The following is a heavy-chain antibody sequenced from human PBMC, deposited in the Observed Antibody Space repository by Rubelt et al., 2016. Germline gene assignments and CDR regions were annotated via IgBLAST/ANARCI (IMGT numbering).Heavy chain of an antibody. CDR3: ARSGDYGDYGFDH. Sequence: QVQLQESGPGLVQPSETLSLSCPVSAASIRNHCWRWIRQTPGKAPQWLGYVDYTGAHNYIPSFWVLLVLSLDSSLQLFSLRLCAVTVADTAVYYCARSGDYGDYGFDHWGQGVLVTVSS. J-gene: IGHJ4*02. CDR2: VDYTGAH. CDR1: AASIRNHC. V-gene: IGHV4-59*08. D-gene: IGHD4-17*01.